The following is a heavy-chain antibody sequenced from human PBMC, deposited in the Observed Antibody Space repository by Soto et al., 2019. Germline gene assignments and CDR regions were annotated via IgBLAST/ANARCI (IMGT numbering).Heavy chain of an antibody. J-gene: IGHJ4*02. Sequence: QLQLQESGPGLVKPSEALSLTCSVSGGSISSSSYYWGWIRQPPGKGLEWIGSIYYSGSTYYNPSLKSRVTIAIDKSKNQVSLQLSSLTAADTAVYYCARREGPATISYYFDFWGQGTLVTVSS. V-gene: IGHV4-39*01. CDR1: GGSISSSSYY. CDR2: IYYSGST. CDR3: ARREGPATISYYFDF. D-gene: IGHD1-26*01.